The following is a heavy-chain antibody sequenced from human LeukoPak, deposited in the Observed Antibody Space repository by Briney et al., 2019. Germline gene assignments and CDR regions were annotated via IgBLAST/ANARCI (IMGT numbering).Heavy chain of an antibody. CDR3: ARDQGCSSTSCYSLFFHY. D-gene: IGHD2-2*01. CDR1: GFTFSTYG. V-gene: IGHV3-33*01. CDR2: IWYDGSNK. Sequence: GGSLRLSCAASGFTFSTYGMHWVRQAPGKGLEWVALIWYDGSNKYDAASEKGRFTISRDNSKNTLYLQMNSLTAEDTAVYYCARDQGCSSTSCYSLFFHYWGQGTLVTVSS. J-gene: IGHJ4*02.